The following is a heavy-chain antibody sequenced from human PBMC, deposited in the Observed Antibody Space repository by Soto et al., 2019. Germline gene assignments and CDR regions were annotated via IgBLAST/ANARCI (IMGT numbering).Heavy chain of an antibody. V-gene: IGHV6-1*01. D-gene: IGHD5-12*01. CDR3: ARRLFGSGSAFDS. J-gene: IGHJ4*02. CDR2: TYFRSKWFN. Sequence: SQTLSLTCDISGDSVSSKSAAWNWIRQSPSRGLEWLGRTYFRSKWFNDYAPFVKSRITINPDTSKNQFSLQLSSVTPEDSAMYYCARRLFGSGSAFDSWGQGSLVTVSS. CDR1: GDSVSSKSAA.